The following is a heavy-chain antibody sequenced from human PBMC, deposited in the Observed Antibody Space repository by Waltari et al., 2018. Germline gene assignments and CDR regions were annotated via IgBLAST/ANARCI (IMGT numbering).Heavy chain of an antibody. V-gene: IGHV4-39*01. Sequence: QLQLQESGPGLVKPSETLSLTCTVSGGSISSSSYYWGWIRQPPGKGLEWIGSIYYSGRTYYNPSRKSRVTISVDTSKNQFSLKLSSVTAADTAVYYCASPLVGAFDYWGQGTLVIVSS. CDR1: GGSISSSSYY. CDR3: ASPLVGAFDY. CDR2: IYYSGRT. D-gene: IGHD1-26*01. J-gene: IGHJ4*02.